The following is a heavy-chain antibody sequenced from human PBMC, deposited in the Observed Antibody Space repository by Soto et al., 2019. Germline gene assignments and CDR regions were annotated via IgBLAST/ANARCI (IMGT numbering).Heavy chain of an antibody. D-gene: IGHD1-26*01. CDR3: ARFTEWENSWAYFDY. V-gene: IGHV1-2*02. Sequence: ASVKVSCKASGYTFTGYYMHWVRQAPGQGLEWMGWINPNSGGTNYAQKFQGRVTMTRDTSISTAYMELSRLRSDDTAVYYCARFTEWENSWAYFDYWGQGTLVTVSS. CDR1: GYTFTGYY. CDR2: INPNSGGT. J-gene: IGHJ4*02.